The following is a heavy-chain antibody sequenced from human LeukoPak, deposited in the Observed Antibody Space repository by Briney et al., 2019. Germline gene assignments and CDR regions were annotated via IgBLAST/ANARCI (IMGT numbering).Heavy chain of an antibody. CDR3: ARLPRTTIYNSAREKRIRNYYYYMDV. CDR2: IYYSGST. D-gene: IGHD3-3*01. CDR1: GGSISSSSYY. V-gene: IGHV4-39*01. Sequence: SETLSLTCTVSGGSISSSSYYWGWIRQPPGKGLEWIGSIYYSGSTYYNPSLKSRVTISVDTSKNQFSLKLSSVTAADTAVYYCARLPRTTIYNSAREKRIRNYYYYMDVWGKGTTVTISS. J-gene: IGHJ6*03.